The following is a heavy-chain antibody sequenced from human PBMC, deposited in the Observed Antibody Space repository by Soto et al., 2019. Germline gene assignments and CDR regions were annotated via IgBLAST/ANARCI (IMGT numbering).Heavy chain of an antibody. Sequence: EVQLVESGGGLIQPGGSLRLSCAVSGFTVSNNYMSWVRQAPGKGLEGVSVIYSGGYTAYGDSVKGRFTISRDNSKNTLYLKMKTRGAADPAVFYGATAPGGGGYWGQGTLVTVSS. J-gene: IGHJ4*02. CDR1: GFTVSNNY. D-gene: IGHD3-10*01. CDR3: ATAPGGGGY. V-gene: IGHV3-53*01. CDR2: IYSGGYT.